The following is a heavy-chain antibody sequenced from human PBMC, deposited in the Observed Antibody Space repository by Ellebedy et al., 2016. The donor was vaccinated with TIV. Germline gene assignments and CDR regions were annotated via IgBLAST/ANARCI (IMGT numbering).Heavy chain of an antibody. V-gene: IGHV1-69*13. D-gene: IGHD1-14*01. CDR3: ARAGYYYYGMDV. Sequence: SVKVSXKASGGTFSSYAISWVRQAPGQGLEWMGGIIPIFGTANYAQKFQGRVTITADESTSTAYMELSSLRSEDTAVYYCARAGYYYYGMDVWGQGTTVTVSS. CDR1: GGTFSSYA. J-gene: IGHJ6*02. CDR2: IIPIFGTA.